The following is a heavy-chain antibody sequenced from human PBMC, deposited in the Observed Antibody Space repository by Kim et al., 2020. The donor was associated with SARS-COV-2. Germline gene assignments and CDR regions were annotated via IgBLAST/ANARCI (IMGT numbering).Heavy chain of an antibody. Sequence: SETLSLTCTVSGGSISSSSYYWGWIRQPPGKGLEWIGSIYYSGSTYYNPSLKSRVTISVDTSKNQFSLKLSSVTAADTAVYYCARGRIAVAGNRGWFDPWGQGTLVTVSS. J-gene: IGHJ5*02. CDR2: IYYSGST. CDR3: ARGRIAVAGNRGWFDP. D-gene: IGHD6-19*01. V-gene: IGHV4-39*01. CDR1: GGSISSSSYY.